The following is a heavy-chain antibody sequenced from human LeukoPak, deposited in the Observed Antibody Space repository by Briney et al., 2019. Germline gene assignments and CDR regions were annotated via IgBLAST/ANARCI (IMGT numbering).Heavy chain of an antibody. V-gene: IGHV4-39*01. D-gene: IGHD6-13*01. CDR3: ATTPRIAAAGNVRY. J-gene: IGHJ4*02. CDR1: GGSISSSSYY. CDR2: IYYSGST. Sequence: SETLSLTCTVSGGSISSSSYYWGWIRQPPGKGLEWIGSIYYSGSTYYNPSLKSRVTISVDTSKNQFSLKLSSVTAADTAVYYCATTPRIAAAGNVRYWGQGTLVTVSS.